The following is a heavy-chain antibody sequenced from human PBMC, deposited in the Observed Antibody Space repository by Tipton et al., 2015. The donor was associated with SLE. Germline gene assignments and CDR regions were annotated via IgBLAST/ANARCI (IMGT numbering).Heavy chain of an antibody. J-gene: IGHJ4*02. CDR3: ARGRYCSGGHCYVADY. CDR1: GFTFSSYW. CDR2: IEQDGSEK. V-gene: IGHV3-7*04. D-gene: IGHD2-15*01. Sequence: SLRLSCVPSGFTFSSYWMTWVRQAPGKGLEWVANIEQDGSEKYYVDSVKGRFAISRDNAKNSLYLQMNSLRAEDTAVYYCARGRYCSGGHCYVADYWGQGTLVTVSS.